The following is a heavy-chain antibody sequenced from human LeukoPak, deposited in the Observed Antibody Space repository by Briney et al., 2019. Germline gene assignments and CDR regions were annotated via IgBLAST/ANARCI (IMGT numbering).Heavy chain of an antibody. J-gene: IGHJ4*02. V-gene: IGHV3-15*01. CDR3: TTAAYQPLLYPMLY. D-gene: IGHD2-2*02. CDR1: GFTFSNAW. Sequence: GRSLRLSCAASGFTFSNAWMSWVRQAPGKGLEWVGRIKSKTDGGTTDYAAPVKGRFTISRDDSKNTLYLQMNSLKTEDTAVYYCTTAAYQPLLYPMLYWGQGTLVTVSS. CDR2: IKSKTDGGTT.